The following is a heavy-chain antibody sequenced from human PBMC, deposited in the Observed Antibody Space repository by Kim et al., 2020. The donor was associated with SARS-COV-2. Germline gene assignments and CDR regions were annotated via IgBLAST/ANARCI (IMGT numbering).Heavy chain of an antibody. V-gene: IGHV4-39*01. CDR1: GGSISSSSYY. D-gene: IGHD2-2*01. CDR3: ARQEVPAAIDPWSDRHYYSYYGMDV. CDR2: IYYSGST. J-gene: IGHJ6*02. Sequence: SETLSRTCTVSGGSISSSSYYWGWIRQPPGKGLEWIGSIYYSGSTYYNPSLKSRVTISVDTSKNQFSLKLSSVTAADTAVYYCARQEVPAAIDPWSDRHYYSYYGMDVWGQGTTVTVSS.